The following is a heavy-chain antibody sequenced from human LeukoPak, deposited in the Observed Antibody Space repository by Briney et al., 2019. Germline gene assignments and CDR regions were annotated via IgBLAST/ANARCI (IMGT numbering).Heavy chain of an antibody. CDR1: GFTYTKFG. CDR3: AKYFEAMAHYYYGMDV. D-gene: IGHD5-24*01. Sequence: GGSLRLSCAASGFTYTKFGMSWVRQAPGKGLEWVSVISTGSEVSYYADSVKGRFTISRDNSKNTLYLQMNSLRAEDTAIYYCAKYFEAMAHYYYGMDVWGRGTTVTVSS. V-gene: IGHV3-23*01. J-gene: IGHJ6*02. CDR2: ISTGSEVS.